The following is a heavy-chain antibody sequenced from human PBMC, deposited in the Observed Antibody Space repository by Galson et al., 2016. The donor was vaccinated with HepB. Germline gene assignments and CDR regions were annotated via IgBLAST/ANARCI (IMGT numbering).Heavy chain of an antibody. CDR3: ARRRGSGSHDY. CDR2: IKQDGSEE. D-gene: IGHD3-10*01. Sequence: SLRLSCAASGFTFSNYWMSWVRQAPGKGPEWVANIKQDGSEEYYVDSVKGRFTISRDNAKNSLYLQMNSLRAEDTAVYYCARRRGSGSHDYWGQGTLVTVSS. CDR1: GFTFSNYW. V-gene: IGHV3-7*03. J-gene: IGHJ4*02.